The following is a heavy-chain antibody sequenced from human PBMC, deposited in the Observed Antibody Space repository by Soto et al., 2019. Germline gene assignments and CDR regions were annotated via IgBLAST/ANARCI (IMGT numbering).Heavy chain of an antibody. CDR1: GVDFRGSY. CDR2: ISDTGRTI. V-gene: IGHV3-11*01. Sequence: GGSLRLSCVASGVDFRGSYMNWVRQAPGKGLEWISYISDTGRTIHYADSVKGRFVISRDNSKDSLYLQMNDLRPDDTAVYYCARMATSGTLNWFDPWGQGTLVTVSS. CDR3: ARMATSGTLNWFDP. J-gene: IGHJ5*02.